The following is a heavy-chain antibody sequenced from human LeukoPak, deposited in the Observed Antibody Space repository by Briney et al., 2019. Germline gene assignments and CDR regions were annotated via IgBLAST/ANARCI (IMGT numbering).Heavy chain of an antibody. V-gene: IGHV1-69*13. CDR1: GGTFISYA. D-gene: IGHD6-13*01. Sequence: ASVKVSCKASGGTFISYAISWVRQAPGQGLEWMGGIIPIFGTANYAQKFQGRVTITADESTSTAYTELSSLRSEDTAVYYCARDSLRQQHKDWGQGTLVTVSS. CDR2: IIPIFGTA. J-gene: IGHJ4*02. CDR3: ARDSLRQQHKD.